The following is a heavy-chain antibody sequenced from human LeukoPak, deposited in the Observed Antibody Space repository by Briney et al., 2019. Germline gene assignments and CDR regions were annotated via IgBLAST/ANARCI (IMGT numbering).Heavy chain of an antibody. CDR3: ARQDRGYDILTGYYGGGVDY. D-gene: IGHD3-9*01. CDR1: GGSISSSSYY. V-gene: IGHV4-39*01. CDR2: IYYSGST. Sequence: SETLSLTCTVSGGSISSSSYYWGWIRQPPGKGLEWIGSIYYSGSTYYNPSLKSRVTISVDTSKNQFSLKLSSVTAADTAVYCCARQDRGYDILTGYYGGGVDYWGQGTLVTVSS. J-gene: IGHJ4*02.